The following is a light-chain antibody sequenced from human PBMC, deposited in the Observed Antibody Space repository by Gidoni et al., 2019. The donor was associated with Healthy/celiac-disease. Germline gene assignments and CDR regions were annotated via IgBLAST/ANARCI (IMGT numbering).Light chain of an antibody. Sequence: QSALTQPPSASGSPGQSVTISCTGTSSDVGGYNYVSCYQQHPGKAPKLMIYEVSKRSSGVPDGFSGSKSGNTASLTVSGLQAEDEADYYCSSYAGRNNYVVFGGGTKLTVL. J-gene: IGLJ2*01. CDR3: SSYAGRNNYVV. V-gene: IGLV2-8*01. CDR1: SSDVGGYNY. CDR2: EVS.